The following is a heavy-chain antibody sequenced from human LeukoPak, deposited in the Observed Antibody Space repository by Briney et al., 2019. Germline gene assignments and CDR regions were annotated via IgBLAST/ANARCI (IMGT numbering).Heavy chain of an antibody. CDR2: ISYSGSI. CDR1: GGSISSYY. Sequence: PSETLSLTCTVSGGSISSYYWSWIRQPPGKGLEWIGYISYSGSIYYNPSLESRVTMSVDTSKNQFSLKLRSVTAVDTAVYYCARTRAGIEGGFDPWGQGTLVTVSS. D-gene: IGHD1-26*01. J-gene: IGHJ5*02. V-gene: IGHV4-59*04. CDR3: ARTRAGIEGGFDP.